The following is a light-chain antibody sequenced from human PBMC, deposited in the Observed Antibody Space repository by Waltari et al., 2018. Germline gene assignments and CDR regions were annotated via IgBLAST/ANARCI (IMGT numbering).Light chain of an antibody. Sequence: EIVLTQSPGTLSLSPGERATLSCRTSRSFSSSYLAWYQQKPGQGPRLVIYGASSRATGTPDRFSGSGSGADFTLTISRLEPEDFAVYYCHHYADSSYTFGQGTKLEI. CDR2: GAS. CDR1: RSFSSSY. CDR3: HHYADSSYT. J-gene: IGKJ2*01. V-gene: IGKV3-20*01.